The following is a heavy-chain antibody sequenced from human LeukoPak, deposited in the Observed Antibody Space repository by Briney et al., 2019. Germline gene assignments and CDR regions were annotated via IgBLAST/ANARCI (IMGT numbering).Heavy chain of an antibody. V-gene: IGHV1-2*02. CDR1: GYTFTGYY. CDR2: INPNSGGT. Sequence: ASVKVSCKASGYTFTGYYMHWVRQAPGQGLEWMGWINPNSGGTNYAQKFQGRVTMTGDTSISTAYMELSRLRSDDTAVYYCARDIGRIQLWLKGFNWFDPWGQGTLVTVSS. J-gene: IGHJ5*02. CDR3: ARDIGRIQLWLKGFNWFDP. D-gene: IGHD5-18*01.